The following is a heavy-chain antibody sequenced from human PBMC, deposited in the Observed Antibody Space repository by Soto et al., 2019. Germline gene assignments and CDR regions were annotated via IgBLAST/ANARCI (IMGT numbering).Heavy chain of an antibody. Sequence: SVKVSCKASGGTFSSYAISWVRQAPGQGLEWMGGIIPIFGTANYAQKFQGRVTITADESTSTAYMELSSLRSEDTAVYYCARYGMTGTTPFDYWGQGTLVTVSS. CDR3: ARYGMTGTTPFDY. CDR1: GGTFSSYA. J-gene: IGHJ4*02. V-gene: IGHV1-69*13. D-gene: IGHD1-7*01. CDR2: IIPIFGTA.